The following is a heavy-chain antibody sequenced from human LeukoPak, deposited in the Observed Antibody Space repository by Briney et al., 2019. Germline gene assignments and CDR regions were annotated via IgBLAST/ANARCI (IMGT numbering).Heavy chain of an antibody. D-gene: IGHD6-19*01. CDR1: GGSLSSSSYY. J-gene: IGHJ6*03. CDR2: IYYSGST. V-gene: IGHV4-39*07. Sequence: SETLSLTCTVSGGSLSSSSYYWGWIRQPPGKGLEGVGGIYYSGSTYYNPSLKSRVTISVDTSKNQFSLKLSSVTAADTAVYYCARDYSSGWFIRGYYYMDVWGKGTTVTVSS. CDR3: ARDYSSGWFIRGYYYMDV.